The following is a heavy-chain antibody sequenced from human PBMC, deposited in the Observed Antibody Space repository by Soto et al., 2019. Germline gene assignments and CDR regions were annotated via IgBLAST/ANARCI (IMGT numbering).Heavy chain of an antibody. CDR1: GYTFSDYY. J-gene: IGHJ4*02. Sequence: ASVKVSCKASGYTFSDYYVHWVRQAPGQGLEWMGWINPNSGGTKYAPKFQGGVTMTRDTSITTAYMELSRLRSGDTAVYYCAREPATAKPEGVDFWGQGTLVTVSS. CDR2: INPNSGGT. CDR3: AREPATAKPEGVDF. V-gene: IGHV1-2*02. D-gene: IGHD1-1*01.